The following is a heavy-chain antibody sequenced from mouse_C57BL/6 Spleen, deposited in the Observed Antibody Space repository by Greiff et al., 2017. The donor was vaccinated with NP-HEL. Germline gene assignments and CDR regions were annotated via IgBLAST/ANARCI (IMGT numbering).Heavy chain of an antibody. Sequence: EVQLVASGGGLVKPGGSLKLSCAASGFTFSDYGMHWVRQAPEKGLEWVAYISSGSSTIYYADTVKGRFTISRDNAKNTLFLQMTSLRSEDTAMYYCARELLRYAMDYWGQGTSVTVSS. V-gene: IGHV5-17*01. CDR1: GFTFSDYG. D-gene: IGHD1-1*01. J-gene: IGHJ4*01. CDR3: ARELLRYAMDY. CDR2: ISSGSSTI.